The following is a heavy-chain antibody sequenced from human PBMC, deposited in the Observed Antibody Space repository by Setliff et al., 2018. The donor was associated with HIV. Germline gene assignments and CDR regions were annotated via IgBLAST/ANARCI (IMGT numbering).Heavy chain of an antibody. V-gene: IGHV3-23*01. J-gene: IGHJ4*02. CDR1: GFTFSSYA. Sequence: HPGGSLRLSCAASGFTFSSYAMSWVRQAPGKGLEWVTTISGSGGAIHYADSVKGRFTISRDNSKNTVRLQMNSLRAEDTAVYYCANDQWDCWGQGALVTVSS. CDR3: ANDQWDC. D-gene: IGHD6-19*01. CDR2: ISGSGGAI.